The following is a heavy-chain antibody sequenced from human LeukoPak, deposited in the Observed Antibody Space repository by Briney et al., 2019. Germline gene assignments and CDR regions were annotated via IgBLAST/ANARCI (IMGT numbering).Heavy chain of an antibody. J-gene: IGHJ3*02. Sequence: ASVKVSCKASGYTFTSYAMHWVRQAPGQRLEWMGWVNAGNGNTKYSQKFQGRVTITGSTSINTAYMELSSLRSDDTAVYYCARGATKCSSTSCATALDIWGQGTMVTVSS. V-gene: IGHV1-3*01. CDR3: ARGATKCSSTSCATALDI. CDR1: GYTFTSYA. D-gene: IGHD2-2*01. CDR2: VNAGNGNT.